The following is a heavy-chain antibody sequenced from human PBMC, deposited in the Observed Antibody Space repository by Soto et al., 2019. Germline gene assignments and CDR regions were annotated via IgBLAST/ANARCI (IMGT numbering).Heavy chain of an antibody. CDR3: ARERVGGASSCPLDY. Sequence: ASVKVSCNASGYTFTGYYMHWVRPAPGQGLEWMGWLNPNSGGTNYAQKFQGRVTMTRDTSISTAYMELSRRRSDDTAVYYCARERVGGASSCPLDYWGQGTLVTVS. CDR1: GYTFTGYY. V-gene: IGHV1-2*02. CDR2: LNPNSGGT. J-gene: IGHJ4*02. D-gene: IGHD6-13*01.